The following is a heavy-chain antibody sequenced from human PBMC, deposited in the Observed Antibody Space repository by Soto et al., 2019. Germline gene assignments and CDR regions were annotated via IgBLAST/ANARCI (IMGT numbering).Heavy chain of an antibody. CDR3: ARGSEVMATANFDY. CDR2: ISYDGSNK. D-gene: IGHD5-18*01. V-gene: IGHV3-30-3*01. Sequence: PGGSLRLSCAASGFTFSSYAMHWVRQAPGKGLEWVAVISYDGSNKYYADSVKGRFTISRDNSKNTLYLQMNSLRAEDTAVYYCARGSEVMATANFDYWGQGTLVTVSS. J-gene: IGHJ4*02. CDR1: GFTFSSYA.